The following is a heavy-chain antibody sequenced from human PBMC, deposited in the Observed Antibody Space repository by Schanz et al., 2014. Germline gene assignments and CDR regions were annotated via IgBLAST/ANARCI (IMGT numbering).Heavy chain of an antibody. CDR3: ARDKGGYYPFDY. V-gene: IGHV3-30*19. D-gene: IGHD3-3*01. J-gene: IGHJ4*02. CDR2: ISHDGNNK. CDR1: GFTFSNHG. Sequence: QVQLVESGGGVVQPGRSLRLSCAASGFTFSNHGMHWVRQSPGKGLEWVALISHDGNNKHYVDSVEGRFTISRDNSKSMLFLEMSSLRVEDTAVYYCARDKGGYYPFDYWGQGTLVTVSS.